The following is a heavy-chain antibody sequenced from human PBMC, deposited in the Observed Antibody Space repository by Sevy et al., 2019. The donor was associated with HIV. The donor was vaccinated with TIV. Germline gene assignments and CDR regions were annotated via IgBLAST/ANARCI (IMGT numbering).Heavy chain of an antibody. CDR1: GFTFSSYA. CDR3: AKDPYGSGTYLMYYFDY. V-gene: IGHV3-23*01. Sequence: GGSLRLSCAASGFTFSSYAMSWVRQAPGKGLEWVSAISGSGGSTYYADSVKGRFTISRDNSKNTLYLQMNSLRAEDTAVYYCAKDPYGSGTYLMYYFDYWGQGTLVTVSS. J-gene: IGHJ4*02. CDR2: ISGSGGST. D-gene: IGHD3-10*01.